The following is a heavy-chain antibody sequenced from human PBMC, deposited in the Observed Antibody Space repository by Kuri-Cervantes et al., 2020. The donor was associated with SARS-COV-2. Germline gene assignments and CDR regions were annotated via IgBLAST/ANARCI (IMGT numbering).Heavy chain of an antibody. Sequence: ASVKVSCKASGYTFTGYYMHWVRQAPGQGLEWMGWINPNSGGTNYAQKFQGWVTMTRDTSISTAYMELSRLRSDDTAVYYCAREPSGDGDYYYYYGMDVWGQGTTVTSP. D-gene: IGHD3-10*01. CDR1: GYTFTGYY. J-gene: IGHJ6*02. V-gene: IGHV1-2*04. CDR2: INPNSGGT. CDR3: AREPSGDGDYYYYYGMDV.